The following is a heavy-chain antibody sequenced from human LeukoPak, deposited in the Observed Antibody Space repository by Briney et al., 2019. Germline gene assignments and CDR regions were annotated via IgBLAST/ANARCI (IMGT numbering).Heavy chain of an antibody. J-gene: IGHJ4*02. D-gene: IGHD2-8*02. CDR3: ARESSSGPFDY. Sequence: GGSLRLSCAASGFTFSDYRMNWVRQAPGRGLEWVPYISSSSSHIYYVDSVKGRFTLSRDNAKNSLYLQMSSLRAEDTAVYYCARESSSGPFDYWGQGTLVTVSS. CDR1: GFTFSDYR. CDR2: ISSSSSHI. V-gene: IGHV3-21*01.